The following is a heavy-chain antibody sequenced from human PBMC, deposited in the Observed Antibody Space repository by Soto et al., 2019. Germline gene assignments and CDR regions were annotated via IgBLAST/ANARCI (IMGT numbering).Heavy chain of an antibody. J-gene: IGHJ4*02. CDR1: GFTFSSYE. CDR2: ISSSGSTI. Sequence: GGSLRLSCAASGFTFSSYEMNWVRQAPGKGLEWVSYISSSGSTIYYADSVKGRFTISRDNAKNSLYLQMNSLRAEDTAVYYCARVGMATSPFDYWGQGXLVTVSS. D-gene: IGHD5-12*01. V-gene: IGHV3-48*03. CDR3: ARVGMATSPFDY.